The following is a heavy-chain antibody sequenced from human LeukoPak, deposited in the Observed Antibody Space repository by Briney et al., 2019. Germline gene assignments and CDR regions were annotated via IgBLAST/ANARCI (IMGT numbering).Heavy chain of an antibody. Sequence: ASVKVSCKASGYTFTSYGISWVRQAPGQGLEWMGWISAYNGNTNYAQKLQGRVTMTTDTSTSTAYMELRSLRSDDTAVYYCARDQSYDSSGYYYGNWFDPWGQGTLVTVSS. CDR3: ARDQSYDSSGYYYGNWFDP. CDR1: GYTFTSYG. CDR2: ISAYNGNT. J-gene: IGHJ5*02. V-gene: IGHV1-18*01. D-gene: IGHD3-22*01.